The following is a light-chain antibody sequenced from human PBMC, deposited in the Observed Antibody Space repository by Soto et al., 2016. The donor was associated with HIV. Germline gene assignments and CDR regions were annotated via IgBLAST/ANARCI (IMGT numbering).Light chain of an antibody. CDR1: NVGGKS. V-gene: IGLV3-21*03. Sequence: SYVLTQPPSLSVAPRKTARITCGGNNVGGKSVQWYQQKPGQAPILVLYDDSDRPSGIPERFSGSNSGDTATLTISRVEAGDEADYYCQVWDASTDLVVFGGGTKLTVL. CDR2: DDS. J-gene: IGLJ2*01. CDR3: QVWDASTDLVV.